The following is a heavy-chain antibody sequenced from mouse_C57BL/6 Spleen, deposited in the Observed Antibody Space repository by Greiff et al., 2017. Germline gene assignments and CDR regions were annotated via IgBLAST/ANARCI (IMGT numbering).Heavy chain of an antibody. CDR3: AKLGGGFAY. D-gene: IGHD4-1*01. Sequence: VNLVESGPELVKPGASVKISCKASGYAFSSSWMNWVKQRPGKGLEWIGRIYPGDGDTNYNGKFKGKATLTADKSSSTAYMQLSSLTSEDSAVYFCAKLGGGFAYWGQGTLVTVSA. V-gene: IGHV1-82*01. CDR1: GYAFSSSW. J-gene: IGHJ3*01. CDR2: IYPGDGDT.